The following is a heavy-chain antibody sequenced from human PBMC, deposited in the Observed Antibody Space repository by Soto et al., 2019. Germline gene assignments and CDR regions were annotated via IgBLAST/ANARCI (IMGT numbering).Heavy chain of an antibody. CDR2: IYYNGST. CDR1: GGSISGYY. Sequence: QVQLQESGPGLVKPSETLSLTCTVSGGSISGYYWSWIRQPPGKGLEWIDYIYYNGSTNYNPSLQRRVTISVDTSKNHFSLKLSAVTAADTAVYYCARLTDCGGDCPLFDYWGQGTLVTVSS. J-gene: IGHJ4*02. V-gene: IGHV4-59*01. D-gene: IGHD2-21*02. CDR3: ARLTDCGGDCPLFDY.